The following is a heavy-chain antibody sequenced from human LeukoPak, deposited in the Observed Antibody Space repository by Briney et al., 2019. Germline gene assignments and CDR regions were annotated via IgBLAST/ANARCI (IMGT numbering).Heavy chain of an antibody. Sequence: GGSLRLSCAASGFTFSSYSMNWVRQAPGKGLEWVSSISSSSSYIYYADSVKGRFTISRDNAKNSLYLQMSSLTTEDTAVYYCTAGVGQCDHDYWGQGILVTVSS. V-gene: IGHV3-21*04. J-gene: IGHJ4*02. CDR1: GFTFSSYS. CDR3: TAGVGQCDHDY. CDR2: ISSSSSYI.